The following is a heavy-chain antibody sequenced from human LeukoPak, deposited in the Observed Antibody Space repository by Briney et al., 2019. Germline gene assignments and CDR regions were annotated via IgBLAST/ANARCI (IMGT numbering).Heavy chain of an antibody. CDR1: GFTFSSYW. D-gene: IGHD6-19*01. J-gene: IGHJ1*01. CDR3: ARKSRVYSSGSRGYFQH. V-gene: IGHV3-7*01. CDR2: IKQDGSEK. Sequence: GGSLRLSCAASGFTFSSYWMSWDRQAPGKGLEWVANIKQDGSEKYYVDSVKGRFTISRDNAKNSLYLQMNSLRAEDTAVYYCARKSRVYSSGSRGYFQHWGQGTLVTVSS.